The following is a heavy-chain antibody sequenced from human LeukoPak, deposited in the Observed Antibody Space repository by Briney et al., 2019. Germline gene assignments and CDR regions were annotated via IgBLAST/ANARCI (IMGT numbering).Heavy chain of an antibody. CDR1: GGSISSYY. CDR2: IYYSGTT. J-gene: IGHJ4*02. CDR3: ARGSSGYSYGRIILTGYYNAAFDY. Sequence: SETLSLTCTVSGGSISSYYWSWIRQPPGKGLEWIGYIYYSGTTNYNPSLKSRVTISVDTSKNQFSLKLSSVTAADTAVYYCARGSSGYSYGRIILTGYYNAAFDYWGQGTLVTVSS. D-gene: IGHD3-9*01. V-gene: IGHV4-59*12.